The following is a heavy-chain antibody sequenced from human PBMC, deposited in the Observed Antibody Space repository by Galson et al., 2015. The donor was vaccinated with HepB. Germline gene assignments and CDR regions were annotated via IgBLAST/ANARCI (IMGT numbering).Heavy chain of an antibody. CDR2: ISAYNGNT. D-gene: IGHD3-10*01. CDR1: GYTFTNYA. CDR3: ARDHGFGELLPDP. Sequence: SVKVSCKASGYTFTNYAMRWVRQAPGQRLEWMGWISAYNGNTNYAQKFQGRVTMTTDTSTSTAYMEVRSLRSDDTAVYYCARDHGFGELLPDPWGQGTLVTVSS. J-gene: IGHJ5*02. V-gene: IGHV1-18*01.